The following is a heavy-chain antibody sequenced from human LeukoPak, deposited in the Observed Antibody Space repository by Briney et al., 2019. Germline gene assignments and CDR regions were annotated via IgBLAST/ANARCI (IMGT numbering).Heavy chain of an antibody. CDR3: ARQLYYYGSGTRFDY. CDR1: GGFFSGYY. J-gene: IGHJ4*02. CDR2: INHSGST. V-gene: IGHV4-34*01. Sequence: SETLSLTCAVYGGFFSGYYWSWIRQPPGKGLEWIGEINHSGSTNYNPSLKSRVTISVDTSKNQFSLKLSSVTPADTAVYYCARQLYYYGSGTRFDYWGQGTLVTVSS. D-gene: IGHD3-10*01.